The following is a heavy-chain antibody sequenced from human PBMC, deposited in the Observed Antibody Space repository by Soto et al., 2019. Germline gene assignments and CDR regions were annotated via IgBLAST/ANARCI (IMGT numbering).Heavy chain of an antibody. J-gene: IGHJ4*02. Sequence: SETLSLTCTVSGGSISSSSYYWGWIRQPPGKGLEWIGSIYYSGSTYYNPSLKSRVTISVDTSKNQFSLKLSSVTAADTAVYYCASPRVNDYVWGSYRYRPFDYWGQGTLVTVS. CDR2: IYYSGST. CDR1: GGSISSSSYY. D-gene: IGHD3-16*02. CDR3: ASPRVNDYVWGSYRYRPFDY. V-gene: IGHV4-39*01.